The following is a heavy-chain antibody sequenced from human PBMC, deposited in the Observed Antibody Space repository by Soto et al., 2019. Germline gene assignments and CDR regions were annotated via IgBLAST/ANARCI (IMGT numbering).Heavy chain of an antibody. V-gene: IGHV5-10-1*01. J-gene: IGHJ4*02. CDR1: GYSFTIYW. CDR3: ARHEGPHDFDY. CDR2: IDPSDSYT. Sequence: GESLKISCKGSGYSFTIYWISRVRQMPGKGLEWMGRIDPSDSYTNYSPSFQGHVTISADKSISTAYLQWSSLKASDTAMYYCARHEGPHDFDYWGQGTLVTVSS.